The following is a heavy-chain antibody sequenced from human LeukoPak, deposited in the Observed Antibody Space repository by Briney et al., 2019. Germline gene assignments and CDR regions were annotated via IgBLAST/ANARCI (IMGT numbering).Heavy chain of an antibody. CDR1: GFTFSRFGM. D-gene: IGHD6-13*01. V-gene: IGHV4-4*02. CDR3: ARDLVGSSWYPLDY. J-gene: IGHJ4*02. Sequence: GSLRLSCAASGFTFSRFGMSWVRQPPGKGLEWIGEIYHSGSTNYNPSLKSRVTISVDKSKNQFSLKLSSVTAADTAVYYCARDLVGSSWYPLDYWGQGTLVTVSS. CDR2: IYHSGST.